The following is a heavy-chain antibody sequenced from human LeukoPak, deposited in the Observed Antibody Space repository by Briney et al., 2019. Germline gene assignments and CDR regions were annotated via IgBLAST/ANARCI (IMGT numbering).Heavy chain of an antibody. V-gene: IGHV3-23*01. CDR3: AKSIVVVVAMFDR. J-gene: IGHJ5*02. D-gene: IGHD2-15*01. CDR2: ISGSGGST. Sequence: PGGSLRLSCAASGFTPSSDAMSWVCQAPGKGLEWGSAISGSGGSTYYAYSVKGRFTISRDNSKNTLYLQMNSVRAEDTAVYYCAKSIVVVVAMFDRWGQGTLVTVSS. CDR1: GFTPSSDA.